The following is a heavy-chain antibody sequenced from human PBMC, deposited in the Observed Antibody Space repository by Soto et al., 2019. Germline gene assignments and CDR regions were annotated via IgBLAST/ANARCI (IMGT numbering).Heavy chain of an antibody. CDR1: GYIFSSHC. Sequence: PSVKVSCKASGYIFSSHCIYLVRQGPGQGLQWMGIINPGGGRTAYAQKFQGRVTLTRDMSTSTVYMELTSLTYDDTAVYYCARDVSGPGATYVMDVWGQGTTVTVSS. J-gene: IGHJ6*02. CDR3: ARDVSGPGATYVMDV. D-gene: IGHD2-2*01. V-gene: IGHV1-46*01. CDR2: INPGGGRT.